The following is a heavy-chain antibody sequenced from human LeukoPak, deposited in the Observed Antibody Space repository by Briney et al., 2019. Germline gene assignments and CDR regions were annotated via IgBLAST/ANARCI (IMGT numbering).Heavy chain of an antibody. V-gene: IGHV4-59*12. CDR1: GGSISSYY. Sequence: SETLSLTCTVSGGSISSYYWSWIRQPPGKGLEWIGYIYYSGSTNYNPSLKSRVTISVDTSKNQFSLKLSSVTAADTAVYCARDMEGGSFGPLHWGQGTLVTVSS. CDR2: IYYSGST. D-gene: IGHD1-26*01. J-gene: IGHJ4*02. CDR3: ARDMEGGSFGPLH.